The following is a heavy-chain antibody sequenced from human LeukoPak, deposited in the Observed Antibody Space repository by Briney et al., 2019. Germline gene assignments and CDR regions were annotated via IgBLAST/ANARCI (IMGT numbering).Heavy chain of an antibody. Sequence: GGSLRLSCAASGFTFSRYDMHWVRQATGKGLEWVSAIDTAGDTYYPGFMKGRFTISRENAKNSLYLQMNSLRAGDTAMYYCARVFTARSGGYDAFDIWGRGTMVTVSS. CDR1: GFTFSRYD. J-gene: IGHJ3*02. CDR2: IDTAGDT. CDR3: ARVFTARSGGYDAFDI. D-gene: IGHD6-25*01. V-gene: IGHV3-13*01.